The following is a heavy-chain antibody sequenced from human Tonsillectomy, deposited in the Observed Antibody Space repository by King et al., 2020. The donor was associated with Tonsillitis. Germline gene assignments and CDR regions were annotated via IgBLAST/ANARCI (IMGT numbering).Heavy chain of an antibody. CDR1: GGSISGSNYY. J-gene: IGHJ5*02. V-gene: IGHV4-39*01. CDR3: GRHSASAYGDS. CDR2: IYYTGGT. D-gene: IGHD3-10*01. Sequence: LQLQESGPGLVKPSETLSLTCSVSGGSISGSNYYWGWIRQPPGKGLGWIGVIYYTGGTHYNPSLTSRVTISVDTSKNQFSLKLTSVTAADAAVYYCGRHSASAYGDSWGQGTLVTVSS.